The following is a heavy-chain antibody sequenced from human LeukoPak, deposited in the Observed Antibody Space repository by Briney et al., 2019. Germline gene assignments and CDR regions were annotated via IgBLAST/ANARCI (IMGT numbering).Heavy chain of an antibody. V-gene: IGHV4-59*08. J-gene: IGHJ4*02. CDR2: IYYSGST. D-gene: IGHD3-22*01. CDR3: ARFYYDSRGYWYYFDY. CDR1: GGSISSDY. Sequence: SETLSLTCTVSGGSISSDYWSWIRQPPGKGLEWIGYIYYSGSTNYNPSLKSRVTISVDSSKNQFSLKLSSVTAAHTAVYYCARFYYDSRGYWYYFDYWGQGTLVTVSS.